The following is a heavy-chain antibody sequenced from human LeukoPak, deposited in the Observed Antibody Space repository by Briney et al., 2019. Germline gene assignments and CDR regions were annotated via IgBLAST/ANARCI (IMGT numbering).Heavy chain of an antibody. Sequence: GGSLRLSCAASGFTFSSYEMNWVRQAPGQGLEWVSYISSSGITIYYADSVKGRFTISRDNAKNSLYLQMNSLRAEDTAVYCCARTTEGYCRGRSCYSYYYYMDVWGKGTTVTVSS. V-gene: IGHV3-48*03. D-gene: IGHD2-15*01. J-gene: IGHJ6*03. CDR3: ARTTEGYCRGRSCYSYYYYMDV. CDR1: GFTFSSYE. CDR2: ISSSGITI.